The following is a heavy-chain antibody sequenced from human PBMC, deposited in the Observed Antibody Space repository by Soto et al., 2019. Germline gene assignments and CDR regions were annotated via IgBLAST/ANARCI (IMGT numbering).Heavy chain of an antibody. CDR2: IYYSGST. D-gene: IGHD2-2*01. Sequence: QVQLQESAPGLVKPSETLSLTCTVSGGSISSYYWSWIRQPPGKGLEWIGYIYYSGSTNYNPSLKSRVTISVDTSKSQFSLKLSSVTAADTAVYYCARARTYCSSGSCYESFDYWGQGTLFIVSS. CDR3: ARARTYCSSGSCYESFDY. CDR1: GGSISSYY. V-gene: IGHV4-59*01. J-gene: IGHJ4*02.